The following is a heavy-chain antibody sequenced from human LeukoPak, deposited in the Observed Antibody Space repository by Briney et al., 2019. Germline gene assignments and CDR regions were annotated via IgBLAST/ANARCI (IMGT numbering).Heavy chain of an antibody. CDR2: TNQDGSEK. D-gene: IGHD2-15*01. Sequence: GGSLRLSCAASGFTFSIYWMSWVRQAPGKGLEWVANTNQDGSEKNYVDSVKGRFTISRDNAKNSLYLLMNSLRAEDTAVYYCARDVERYCSGASCPYFDHWGQGTLVTVSS. J-gene: IGHJ4*02. CDR3: ARDVERYCSGASCPYFDH. V-gene: IGHV3-7*01. CDR1: GFTFSIYW.